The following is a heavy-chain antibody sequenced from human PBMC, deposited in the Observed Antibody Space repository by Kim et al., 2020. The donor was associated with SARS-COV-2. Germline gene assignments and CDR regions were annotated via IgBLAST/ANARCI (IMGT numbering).Heavy chain of an antibody. J-gene: IGHJ4*02. V-gene: IGHV3-48*03. Sequence: GGSLRLSCAVSGFTLNTHEMHWVRQAPGKGLEWIAHISSSGTTIYYADSVKGRFTISIDNAKNSLYLQMNSLRAEDTALYYCVTVGASDSSYYDFWGPGALGDVPS. D-gene: IGHD6-13*01. CDR2: ISSSGTTI. CDR1: GFTLNTHE. CDR3: VTVGASDSSYYDF.